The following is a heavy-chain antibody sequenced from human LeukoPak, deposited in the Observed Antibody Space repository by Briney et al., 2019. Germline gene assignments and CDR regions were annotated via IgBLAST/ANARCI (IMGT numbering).Heavy chain of an antibody. Sequence: SETLSLTCTVSGGSISSYYWSWIRQPPGKGLEWIGYIYYSGGTDYNPSLKSRVTISVDTSKNQFSLKLSSVTAADTAVYYCAREGNWFDPWGQGTLVTVPS. CDR3: AREGNWFDP. J-gene: IGHJ5*02. CDR2: IYYSGGT. CDR1: GGSISSYY. V-gene: IGHV4-59*01.